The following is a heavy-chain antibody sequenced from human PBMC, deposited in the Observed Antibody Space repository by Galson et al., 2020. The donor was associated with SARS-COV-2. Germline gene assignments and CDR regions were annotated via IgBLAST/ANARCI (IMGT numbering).Heavy chain of an antibody. D-gene: IGHD3-10*01. Sequence: SGPPLVKPPQTLTLTCTFPGFSLTTEGEGLGWIRQPPGTALEWHAVTFWNDDQRYSPSLKSRLTVTRDTPKNQVVMTMTDLAAVDTGPYYCAHPRREMGRESFDVWGQGTMVIVSS. J-gene: IGHJ3*01. CDR1: GFSLTTEGEG. CDR3: AHPRREMGRESFDV. CDR2: TFWNDDQ. V-gene: IGHV2-5*01.